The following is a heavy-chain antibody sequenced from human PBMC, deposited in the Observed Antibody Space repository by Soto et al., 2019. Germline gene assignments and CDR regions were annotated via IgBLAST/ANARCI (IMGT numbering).Heavy chain of an antibody. CDR3: ARGPDDSSSWYGGDWFDP. D-gene: IGHD6-13*01. Sequence: SETLSLTCTVSGGSISSGGYYWSWVRQHPGKGLEWIGYIYYSGSTYYNPSLKSRVTISVDTSKNQFSLKLSSVTAAYTAVYYCARGPDDSSSWYGGDWFDPWGQGTLVTVAS. CDR1: GGSISSGGYY. V-gene: IGHV4-31*03. J-gene: IGHJ5*02. CDR2: IYYSGST.